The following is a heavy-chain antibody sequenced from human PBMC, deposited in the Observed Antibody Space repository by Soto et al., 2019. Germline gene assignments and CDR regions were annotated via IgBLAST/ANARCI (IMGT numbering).Heavy chain of an antibody. Sequence: SETLSLTCAVHGGSFSGYYWSWIRQPPGKGLEWIGEINHSGSTNYIPSLKSRVTISVDTSKNQFSLKLSSVTAADTAVYYCARSTYDILTGYYERLDYWGQGTLVTVSS. D-gene: IGHD3-9*01. CDR1: GGSFSGYY. CDR3: ARSTYDILTGYYERLDY. V-gene: IGHV4-34*01. J-gene: IGHJ4*02. CDR2: INHSGST.